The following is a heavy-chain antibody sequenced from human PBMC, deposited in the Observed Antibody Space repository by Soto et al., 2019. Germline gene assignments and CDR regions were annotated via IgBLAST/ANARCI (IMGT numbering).Heavy chain of an antibody. D-gene: IGHD3-22*01. J-gene: IGHJ4*02. CDR2: INPSGGST. CDR3: ARVARGWYYYDSSGYFVY. Sequence: ASVKVSCKASGYTFTSYYMHWVRQAPGQGLEWMGIINPSGGSTSYAQKFQGRVTMTRDTSTSTVYMELSSLRAEDTAVYYCARVARGWYYYDSSGYFVYWGQGTLVTVSS. V-gene: IGHV1-46*01. CDR1: GYTFTSYY.